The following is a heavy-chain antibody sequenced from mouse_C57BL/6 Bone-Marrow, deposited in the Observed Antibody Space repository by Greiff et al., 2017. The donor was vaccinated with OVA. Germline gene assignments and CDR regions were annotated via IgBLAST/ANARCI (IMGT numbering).Heavy chain of an antibody. CDR2: ISGGGGKT. CDR1: GFTFSSYT. Sequence: EVKVVESGGGLVKPGGSLKLSCAASGFTFSSYTMSWVRQTPEKRLEWVATISGGGGKTYYPDSVTGRFTISRDNAKNTLYLQMRSLRAEDTALYYCARSYAMDYWGQGTSVTVSS. V-gene: IGHV5-9*01. J-gene: IGHJ4*01. CDR3: ARSYAMDY.